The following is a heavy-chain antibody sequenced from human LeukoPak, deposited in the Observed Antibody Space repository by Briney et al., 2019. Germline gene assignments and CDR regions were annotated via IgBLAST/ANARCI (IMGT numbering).Heavy chain of an antibody. CDR1: GFTFSSYA. V-gene: IGHV3-23*01. CDR2: ISGSGDST. Sequence: GGSLRLSCAASGFTFSSYAMSWVRQAPGKGLEWVPAISGSGDSTDFADSVRGRFTISRDNSKNTLYLQMNSLRAEDTAVYYCAKDHGYNYGYNSYWGQGTLVTVSS. D-gene: IGHD5-18*01. J-gene: IGHJ4*02. CDR3: AKDHGYNYGYNSY.